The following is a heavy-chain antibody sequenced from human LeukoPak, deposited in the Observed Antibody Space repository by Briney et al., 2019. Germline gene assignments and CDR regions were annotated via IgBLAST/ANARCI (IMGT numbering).Heavy chain of an antibody. CDR1: GGSFRNYY. V-gene: IGHV4-34*01. J-gene: IGHJ5*02. CDR3: AVRDGHSTSSGDT. D-gene: IGHD6-6*01. CDR2: INQSGRT. Sequence: SETLSLTCGFYGGSFRNYYWSCIRQSPGKGLEWIGEINQSGRTNYSPSLKTRLTISVDTAKNLFSLNLTSMTAADTATYYCAVRDGHSTSSGDTWGQGTLVTVSS.